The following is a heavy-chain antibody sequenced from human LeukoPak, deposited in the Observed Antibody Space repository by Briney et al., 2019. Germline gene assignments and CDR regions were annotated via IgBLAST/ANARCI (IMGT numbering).Heavy chain of an antibody. J-gene: IGHJ4*02. CDR3: ARGMRWLQGALFDY. D-gene: IGHD5-24*01. CDR1: GGSISSYY. CDR2: IYYSGST. Sequence: PSETLSLTCTVSGGSISSYYWSWIRQPPGKGLEWIGYIYYSGSTNYNPSLKSRVTISVDTSKNQFSLKLSSVTAADTAVYYCARGMRWLQGALFDYWGQGTLVTVSS. V-gene: IGHV4-59*08.